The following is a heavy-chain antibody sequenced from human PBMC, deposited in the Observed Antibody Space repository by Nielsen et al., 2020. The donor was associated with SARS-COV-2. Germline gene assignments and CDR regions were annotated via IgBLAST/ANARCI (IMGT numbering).Heavy chain of an antibody. V-gene: IGHV3-49*03. Sequence: GGSLRLSCTASGFTFGDYAMSWFRQAPGKGLEWVGFIRSKAYGGTTEYAASVKGRFTISRDDSKSIAYLQMNSLKTEDTAVYYCTRDPHYYDSSGYYGAFDIWGQGTMVTVSS. CDR3: TRDPHYYDSSGYYGAFDI. D-gene: IGHD3-22*01. CDR2: IRSKAYGGTT. CDR1: GFTFGDYA. J-gene: IGHJ3*02.